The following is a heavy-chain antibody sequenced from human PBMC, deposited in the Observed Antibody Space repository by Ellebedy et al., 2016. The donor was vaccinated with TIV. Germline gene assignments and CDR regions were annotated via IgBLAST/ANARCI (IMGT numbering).Heavy chain of an antibody. V-gene: IGHV4-39*01. Sequence: SETLSLTCTVSGGSISSYYWGWIRQPPGKGLEWIGSIYYSGSTYYNPSLKSRVTISVDTSKNQFSLKLSSVTAADTAVYYCARQLGWRRFDPWGQGTLVTVSS. J-gene: IGHJ5*02. CDR3: ARQLGWRRFDP. CDR1: GGSISSYY. D-gene: IGHD2-21*02. CDR2: IYYSGST.